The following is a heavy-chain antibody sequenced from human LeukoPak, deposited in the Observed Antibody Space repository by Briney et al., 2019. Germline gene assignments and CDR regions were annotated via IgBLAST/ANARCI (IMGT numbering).Heavy chain of an antibody. D-gene: IGHD3-10*01. V-gene: IGHV3-23*01. Sequence: GGSLRLSCAASGFTFSSYAMSWVRQAPGKGLEWVSAISGSGGSTYYADSVKGRFTISRDNAKNSLYLQMNSLRAEDTAVYYCAREDYYGSGRAFDIWGQGTMVTVSS. CDR1: GFTFSSYA. CDR3: AREDYYGSGRAFDI. CDR2: ISGSGGST. J-gene: IGHJ3*02.